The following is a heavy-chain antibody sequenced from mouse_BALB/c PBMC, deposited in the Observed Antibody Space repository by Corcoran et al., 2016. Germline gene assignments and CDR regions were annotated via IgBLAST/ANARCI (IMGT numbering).Heavy chain of an antibody. V-gene: IGHV4-1*02. CDR2: INPDSSTI. Sequence: EVKLLESGGGLVQPGGSLKLSCAASGFDFSRYWMSWVRQAPGKGLEWIGEINPDSSTINYTPSLKDKFIISRDNAKNTLYLQMSKVRSEDTALYYCARHRYYVSGYFDVWGAGTTVTVSS. D-gene: IGHD1-1*01. CDR1: GFDFSRYW. CDR3: ARHRYYVSGYFDV. J-gene: IGHJ1*01.